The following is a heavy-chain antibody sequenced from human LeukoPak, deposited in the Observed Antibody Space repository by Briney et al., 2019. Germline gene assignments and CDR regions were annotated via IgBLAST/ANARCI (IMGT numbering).Heavy chain of an antibody. D-gene: IGHD1-26*01. CDR1: GYTFTSYG. V-gene: IGHV1-18*01. Sequence: ASVKVSCKASGYTFTSYGISWVRQAPGQGLEWMGWISAYNGNTNYAQKLQGRVTMTTDTSTSTAYMELRSLRSDDTAVYYCARDRGRGIVGATAKAFDIWGQGTMVTVSS. J-gene: IGHJ3*02. CDR3: ARDRGRGIVGATAKAFDI. CDR2: ISAYNGNT.